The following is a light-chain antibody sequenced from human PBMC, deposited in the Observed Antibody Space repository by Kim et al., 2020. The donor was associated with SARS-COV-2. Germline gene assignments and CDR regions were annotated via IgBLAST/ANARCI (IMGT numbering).Light chain of an antibody. Sequence: EIVLTQSPGTLSLSPGERATLSCRASQSVSSSYLAWYQQKPGQAPRLLIYGASSRATGIPDRFSGSGSETDFTLTINRLEPEDFAVYYCQQDGSSPYTFGQGTKLEI. V-gene: IGKV3-20*01. CDR1: QSVSSSY. CDR2: GAS. CDR3: QQDGSSPYT. J-gene: IGKJ2*01.